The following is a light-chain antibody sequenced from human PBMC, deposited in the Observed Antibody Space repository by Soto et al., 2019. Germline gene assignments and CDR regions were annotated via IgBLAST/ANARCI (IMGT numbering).Light chain of an antibody. Sequence: EIVMTQSPATLSVCPGERATLSCRASQSVTSGYLAWYQQKPGQSPRLLIYGAFNRATGIPARFSGSGSGTDFTLTISSLEPEDSAIYYCQQRNVWPPVTFGLGTRLEIK. CDR2: GAF. V-gene: IGKV3-11*01. CDR3: QQRNVWPPVT. CDR1: QSVTSGY. J-gene: IGKJ5*01.